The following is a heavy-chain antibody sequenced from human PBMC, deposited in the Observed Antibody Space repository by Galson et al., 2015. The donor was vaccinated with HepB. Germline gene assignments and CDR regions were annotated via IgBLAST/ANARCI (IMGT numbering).Heavy chain of an antibody. D-gene: IGHD3-10*01. CDR1: GGTFSSYT. CDR2: IIPILGIA. CDR3: ASYGSGSFVGFDY. J-gene: IGHJ4*02. Sequence: SVKVSCKASGGTFSSYTISWVRQAPGQGLEWMGRIIPILGIANYAQKFQGRVTITADKSTSTAYMELSSLRSEDTAVYYCASYGSGSFVGFDYWGQGTLVTVSS. V-gene: IGHV1-69*02.